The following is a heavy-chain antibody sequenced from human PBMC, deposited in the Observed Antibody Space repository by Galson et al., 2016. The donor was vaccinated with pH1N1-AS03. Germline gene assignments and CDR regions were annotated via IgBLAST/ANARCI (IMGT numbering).Heavy chain of an antibody. V-gene: IGHV1-69*13. D-gene: IGHD1-26*01. CDR1: GGTFNNYA. CDR2: ITPIFGTP. J-gene: IGHJ4*02. Sequence: SVKVSCKASGGTFNNYAISWVRQAPGQGLEWMGVITPIFGTPYYAQKFQDRVTITAGESTTTAYMRMSSLRSEDTAMYYCARDSIGGYSWKPVQFGFWGQGTVVSVSS. CDR3: ARDSIGGYSWKPVQFGF.